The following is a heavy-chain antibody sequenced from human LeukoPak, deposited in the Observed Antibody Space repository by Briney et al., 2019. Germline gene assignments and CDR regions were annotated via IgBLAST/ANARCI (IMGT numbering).Heavy chain of an antibody. Sequence: GGSLTLSCAASGFTVSSNYMSWVRQAPGEGLEWVSVIYSGGTTYYADSVKGRFTISRDNSKNTLYLQMNSLRAEDTAVYYCARTTTFAPHFDYWGQGTLVTVSS. V-gene: IGHV3-66*01. J-gene: IGHJ4*02. D-gene: IGHD1-14*01. CDR3: ARTTTFAPHFDY. CDR2: IYSGGTT. CDR1: GFTVSSNY.